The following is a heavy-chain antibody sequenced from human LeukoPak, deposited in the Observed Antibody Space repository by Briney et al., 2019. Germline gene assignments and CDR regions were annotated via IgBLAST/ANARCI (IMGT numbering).Heavy chain of an antibody. CDR1: GGSISSSSYY. J-gene: IGHJ5*02. CDR3: AREEYSSSSSRFDP. Sequence: SETLSLTCTVSGGSISSSSYYWGWIRQPPGKGLEWIGSIYYIGSTYYNPSLKSRVTISVDTSKNKFSLKLSSVTAADTAVYYCAREEYSSSSSRFDPWGQGTLVTVSS. CDR2: IYYIGST. D-gene: IGHD6-6*01. V-gene: IGHV4-39*07.